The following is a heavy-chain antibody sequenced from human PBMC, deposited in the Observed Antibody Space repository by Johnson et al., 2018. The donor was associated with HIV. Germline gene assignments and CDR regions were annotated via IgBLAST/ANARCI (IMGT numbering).Heavy chain of an antibody. CDR3: AREPVAGPGRNAFDI. V-gene: IGHV3-30*04. CDR2: ISYDGSDK. Sequence: QVRLVESGGGVVQPGRSLRLSCAASGFTFSSYAMHWVRQAPAKGLQWVAVISYDGSDKDYADSVKGRFTISRDSSKNTMYLQMNSLRVEDTALYFCAREPVAGPGRNAFDIWGQGTMVTVSS. CDR1: GFTFSSYA. D-gene: IGHD6-19*01. J-gene: IGHJ3*02.